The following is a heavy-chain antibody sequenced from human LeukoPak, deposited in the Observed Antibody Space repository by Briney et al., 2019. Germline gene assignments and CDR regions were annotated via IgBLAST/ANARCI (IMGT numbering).Heavy chain of an antibody. Sequence: GGSLRLSCAASGFIFNNYGLIWVRQAPGKGLEWVSAISNDGGGTNYADFVKGRFTISRDNSKNTLFLQMNSLRAEDTALYYCAKGSSGYFLDLWGQGTLVTVSS. CDR1: GFIFNNYG. CDR2: ISNDGGGT. J-gene: IGHJ5*02. V-gene: IGHV3-23*01. D-gene: IGHD3-22*01. CDR3: AKGSSGYFLDL.